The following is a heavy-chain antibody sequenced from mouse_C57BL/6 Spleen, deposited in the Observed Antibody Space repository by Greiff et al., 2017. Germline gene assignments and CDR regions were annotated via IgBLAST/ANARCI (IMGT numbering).Heavy chain of an antibody. D-gene: IGHD1-1*01. CDR1: GFSLTSYG. V-gene: IGHV2-2*01. CDR2: IWCGGST. J-gene: IGHJ4*01. Sequence: QVQLQQSGPGLVQPSQSLSITCTVSGFSLTSYGVNWVRQSPGKGLEWLGVIWCGGSTDYNAALISRLSISKDNSKSQVFFKMNSLQADDTAIYYCARSYGSRYEAIDDWGQGTSVTVSS. CDR3: ARSYGSRYEAIDD.